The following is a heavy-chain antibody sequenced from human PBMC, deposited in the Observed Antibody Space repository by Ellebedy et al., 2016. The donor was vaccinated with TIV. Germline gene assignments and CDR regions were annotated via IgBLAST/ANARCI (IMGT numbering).Heavy chain of an antibody. Sequence: GGSLRLXCAASGFTVSSNYMNWVRQAPGKGLEWVSIIYLDGGAYYAGSVKGRFTISRDSSQNTLSLQMNSLRVEDTAVYYCARATLYNRGDNWGQGTLVTVSA. CDR3: ARATLYNRGDN. V-gene: IGHV3-53*01. CDR1: GFTVSSNY. J-gene: IGHJ4*02. CDR2: IYLDGGA. D-gene: IGHD1-1*01.